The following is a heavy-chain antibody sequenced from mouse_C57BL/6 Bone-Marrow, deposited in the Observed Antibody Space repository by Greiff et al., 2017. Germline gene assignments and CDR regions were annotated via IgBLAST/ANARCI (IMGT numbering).Heavy chain of an antibody. Sequence: DVQLQESGAELVRPGASVKLSCTASGFNIKDDYMHWVKQRPEQGLEWIGWIDPENGDTEYASKFQGKATITADTSSNTAYLQLSSLTSEDTAVYYCTTELAWFAYWGQGTLVTVSA. CDR2: IDPENGDT. CDR1: GFNIKDDY. CDR3: TTELAWFAY. D-gene: IGHD4-1*01. J-gene: IGHJ3*01. V-gene: IGHV14-4*01.